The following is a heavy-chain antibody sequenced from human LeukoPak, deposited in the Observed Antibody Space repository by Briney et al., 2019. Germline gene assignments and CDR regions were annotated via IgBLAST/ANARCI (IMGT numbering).Heavy chain of an antibody. CDR3: ARDPYSDTYVDYYYYYYMDV. V-gene: IGHV3-13*01. D-gene: IGHD1-26*01. J-gene: IGHJ6*03. CDR2: IDTSGDT. Sequence: GGSLRLSCAASGFTFSTYDMHWVRQATGKGLEWVSAIDTSGDTYYPGSVKGRFTISRENAKNSLYLQMNSLTAEDTAVYYCARDPYSDTYVDYYYYYYMDVWGKGTTVTVSS. CDR1: GFTFSTYD.